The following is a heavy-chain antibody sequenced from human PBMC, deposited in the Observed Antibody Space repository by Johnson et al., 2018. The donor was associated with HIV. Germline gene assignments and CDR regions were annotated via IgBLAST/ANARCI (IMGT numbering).Heavy chain of an antibody. Sequence: VQLVESGGDLVQPGGSLRLSCVASTFTFRNYWMSWVRQAPGKGLEWVGRIKSKTDGGTTDYAAPVKGRFTISRDVSKNTLYLQMNSLKTEDTAVYYCTTETYYYDSSGYYYGHAFDIWGQGTMVTVSS. CDR2: IKSKTDGGTT. V-gene: IGHV3-15*01. D-gene: IGHD3-22*01. CDR3: TTETYYYDSSGYYYGHAFDI. J-gene: IGHJ3*02. CDR1: TFTFRNYW.